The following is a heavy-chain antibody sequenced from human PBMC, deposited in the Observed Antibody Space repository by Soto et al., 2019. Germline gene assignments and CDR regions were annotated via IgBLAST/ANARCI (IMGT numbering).Heavy chain of an antibody. CDR3: AKDLLRPGRAYGMDV. Sequence: QVQLVESAGGVVQPGRSLRLSCAASGFTFSSYGMHWVRQAPGKGLEWVAVISYDGSNKYYADSVKGRFTISRDNSKNTLYLQMNSLRAEDTAVYYCAKDLLRPGRAYGMDVWGQGTTVTVSS. CDR1: GFTFSSYG. J-gene: IGHJ6*02. V-gene: IGHV3-30*18. CDR2: ISYDGSNK. D-gene: IGHD6-25*01.